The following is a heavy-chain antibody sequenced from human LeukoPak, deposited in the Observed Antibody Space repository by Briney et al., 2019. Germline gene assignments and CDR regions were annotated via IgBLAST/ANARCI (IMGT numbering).Heavy chain of an antibody. D-gene: IGHD4-17*01. Sequence: SETLSLTCTVSGGSISSGDYYWSWIRQPPGKGLEWIGYIYYSGSTYYNPSLKSRVTISVDTSKNQFSLKLSSVTAADTAVYYCARGGMTTVTNVLDYWGQGTLVTVSS. CDR1: GGSISSGDYY. CDR3: ARGGMTTVTNVLDY. V-gene: IGHV4-30-4*01. CDR2: IYYSGST. J-gene: IGHJ4*02.